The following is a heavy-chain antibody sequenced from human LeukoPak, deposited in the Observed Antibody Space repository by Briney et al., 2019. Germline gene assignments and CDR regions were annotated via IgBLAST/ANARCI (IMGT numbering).Heavy chain of an antibody. Sequence: RASVKVSCKASGYTFTSCDINWVRQATGQGIEWMGWMNPNSGNTGYAQKFQGRVTMTRNTPISTAYMELSSLRSEDTAVYYCARLMQYSSSWYGSYYYGMDVWGQGTTVTVSS. D-gene: IGHD6-13*01. CDR2: MNPNSGNT. V-gene: IGHV1-8*01. J-gene: IGHJ6*02. CDR3: ARLMQYSSSWYGSYYYGMDV. CDR1: GYTFTSCD.